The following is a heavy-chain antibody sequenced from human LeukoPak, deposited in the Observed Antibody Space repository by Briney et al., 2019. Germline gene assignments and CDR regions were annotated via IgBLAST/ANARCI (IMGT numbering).Heavy chain of an antibody. J-gene: IGHJ4*02. CDR1: GFTFSRYG. Sequence: GGSLRLSCAASGFTFSRYGMSWVRQAPGKGLEWVSAISGSGGSTYYADSVKGRFTISRDNSKNTLCLQMNSLRAEDTAVYHCAKEIYYDSTGPQYWGQGTLVTVSS. CDR3: AKEIYYDSTGPQY. D-gene: IGHD3-22*01. CDR2: ISGSGGST. V-gene: IGHV3-23*01.